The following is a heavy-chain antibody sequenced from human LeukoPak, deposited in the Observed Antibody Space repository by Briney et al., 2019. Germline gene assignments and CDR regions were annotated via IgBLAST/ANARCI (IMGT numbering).Heavy chain of an antibody. D-gene: IGHD3-22*01. CDR1: GFTFSSYW. J-gene: IGHJ3*02. Sequence: PGGSLRLSCAASGFTFSSYWMSWVRQAPGKGLEWVANIKEDGSEKHYVDSVKGRFTISRDNAKNSVYLQMNSLRAEDTAVYYCARFDYYDSSGYYYGDAFDIWGQGTMVTVSS. V-gene: IGHV3-7*01. CDR3: ARFDYYDSSGYYYGDAFDI. CDR2: IKEDGSEK.